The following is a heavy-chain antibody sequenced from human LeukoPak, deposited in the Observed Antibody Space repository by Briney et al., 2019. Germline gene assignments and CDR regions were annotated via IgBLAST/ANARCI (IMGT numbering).Heavy chain of an antibody. CDR1: GFTFSSYA. V-gene: IGHV3-23*01. CDR2: ISGSGGST. J-gene: IGHJ6*02. CDR3: AKDGYCSSTSCYFAGMDV. Sequence: QAGGSLRLSCAASGFTFSSYAMSWVRQAPGKGLEWVSAISGSGGSTYYADSVKGRFTISRDNSKNTLYLQMNSLRAEDTAVYYCAKDGYCSSTSCYFAGMDVWGQGTTVTVSS. D-gene: IGHD2-2*03.